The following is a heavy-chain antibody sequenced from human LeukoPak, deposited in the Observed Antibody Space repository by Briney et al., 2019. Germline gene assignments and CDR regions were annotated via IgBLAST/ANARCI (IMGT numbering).Heavy chain of an antibody. D-gene: IGHD6-13*01. CDR1: GYTFANYF. CDR2: INPSGGRT. J-gene: IGHJ5*02. V-gene: IGHV1-46*01. Sequence: ASVTVSCKASGYTFANYFIHWVRQPPAQGLEWVGIINPSGGRTSYAQKFQGRVTMTRDMSTSTVYMELSSLRSEDTAVYYCARGDGEAASLWENWFDPWGQGTLVTVSS. CDR3: ARGDGEAASLWENWFDP.